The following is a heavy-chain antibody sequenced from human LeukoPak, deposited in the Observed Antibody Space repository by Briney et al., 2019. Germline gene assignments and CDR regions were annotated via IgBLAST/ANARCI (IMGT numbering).Heavy chain of an antibody. CDR2: IYYSGNT. J-gene: IGHJ4*02. D-gene: IGHD4-23*01. Sequence: SETLSLTCTVSGGSISRGDSFWSWLRQPPGKGLEWIGYIYYSGNTYYNPSLKSRVTISVDTSNNQFSLKVSSVTGADTAVYYCARGTPSATVFFDFWDQGTQVTVSS. CDR3: ARGTPSATVFFDF. V-gene: IGHV4-30-4*08. CDR1: GGSISRGDSF.